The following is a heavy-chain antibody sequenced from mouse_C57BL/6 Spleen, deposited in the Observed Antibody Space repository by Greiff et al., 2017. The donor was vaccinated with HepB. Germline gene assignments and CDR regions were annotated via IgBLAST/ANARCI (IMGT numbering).Heavy chain of an antibody. D-gene: IGHD3-2*02. Sequence: VQLQQSGPELVKPGASVKISCKASGYTFTDYFMNWVKQSHGKSLEWIGDINPNNGGTSYNQKFKGKATLTVDKSSSTAYMELRSLTSEDSAVYYCARGQLRLFAYWGQGTLVTVSA. V-gene: IGHV1-26*01. CDR2: INPNNGGT. J-gene: IGHJ3*01. CDR3: ARGQLRLFAY. CDR1: GYTFTDYF.